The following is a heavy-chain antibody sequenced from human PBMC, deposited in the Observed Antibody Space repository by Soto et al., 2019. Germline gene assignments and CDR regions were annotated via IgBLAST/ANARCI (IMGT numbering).Heavy chain of an antibody. V-gene: IGHV1-18*01. CDR3: ARMGDVPYYYYGMDV. D-gene: IGHD3-16*01. J-gene: IGHJ6*02. Sequence: QVQLVQSGGEVKKPGASVKVSCKASGYTFSRSGISWVRQAPGQGLEWMGWINGYNGNTNYTQKMQGRITMTTDTPTSTAYMELRSLRSDDTAVYYCARMGDVPYYYYGMDVWGQGTTVIVSS. CDR1: GYTFSRSG. CDR2: INGYNGNT.